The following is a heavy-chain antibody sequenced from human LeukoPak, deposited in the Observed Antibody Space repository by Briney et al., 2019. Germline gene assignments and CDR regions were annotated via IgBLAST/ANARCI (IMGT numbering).Heavy chain of an antibody. D-gene: IGHD4-17*01. CDR2: IYSVGRT. CDR1: VFSLSSNY. J-gene: IGHJ6*02. Sequence: GGSLRLSCAPAVFSLSSNYMSWVRQAPGKGLEWVSVIYSVGRTYYSDSVKGRFTISRDTSKNTLYLQMNSVRAEDTAVYYCAKGFNYGAYRFGMVVWGQGTTVTVSS. CDR3: AKGFNYGAYRFGMVV. V-gene: IGHV3-53*01.